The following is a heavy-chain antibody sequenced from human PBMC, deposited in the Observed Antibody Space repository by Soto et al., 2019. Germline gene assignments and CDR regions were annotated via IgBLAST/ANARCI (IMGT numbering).Heavy chain of an antibody. Sequence: GGSLRLSCAASGFTFSDYYMSWIRQAPGKGLEWVSYISSSSSYTNYADSVKGRFTISRDNSKNSLYLKSNSLRVEDTATYYCANSPTTTSPRVDSWGQGTLVTVSS. D-gene: IGHD4-4*01. CDR1: GFTFSDYY. J-gene: IGHJ4*02. CDR2: ISSSSSYT. V-gene: IGHV3-11*03. CDR3: ANSPTTTSPRVDS.